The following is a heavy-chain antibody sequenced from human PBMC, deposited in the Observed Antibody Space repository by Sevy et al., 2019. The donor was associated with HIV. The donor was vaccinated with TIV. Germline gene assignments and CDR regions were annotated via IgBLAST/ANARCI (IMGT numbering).Heavy chain of an antibody. J-gene: IGHJ6*02. CDR2: ISSGGHTI. CDR1: GFTFSSYN. D-gene: IGHD2-15*01. V-gene: IGHV3-48*01. CDR3: ARDGGYSDYGMDV. Sequence: GGSLRLSCAASGFTFSSYNMNWVRHAPGKGLECISFISSGGHTIYYADSVKGRFTISRDSAKNSVYLQMNSLRVEDTAVYYCARDGGYSDYGMDVWGQGTTVTVSS.